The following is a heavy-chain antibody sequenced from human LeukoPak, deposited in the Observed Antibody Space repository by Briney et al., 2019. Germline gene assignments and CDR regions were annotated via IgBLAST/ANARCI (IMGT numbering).Heavy chain of an antibody. CDR1: GYIFTDYY. D-gene: IGHD3-10*01. CDR3: ATKNPRGAFDI. Sequence: EASVKVSCKASGYIFTDYYMHWVRQAPGQELGWMGRINPNSGGTNYAQKFQGRVTMTRDTSISTAYMELSRLRSDDTAVYYCATKNPRGAFDIWGQGTMVTVSS. CDR2: INPNSGGT. V-gene: IGHV1-2*06. J-gene: IGHJ3*02.